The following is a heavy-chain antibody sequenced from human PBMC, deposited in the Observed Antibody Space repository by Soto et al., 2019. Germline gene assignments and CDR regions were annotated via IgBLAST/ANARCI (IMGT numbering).Heavy chain of an antibody. CDR1: GFTFSSYG. CDR3: ARDPGYCSGGSCYEQSWFDP. D-gene: IGHD2-15*01. CDR2: IWYDGSNK. V-gene: IGHV3-33*01. Sequence: GGSLRLSCAASGFTFSSYGMHWVRQAPGKGLEWVAVIWYDGSNKYYADSVKGRFTISRDNSKNTLYLQMNSLRAEDTAVYYCARDPGYCSGGSCYEQSWFDPWGQGTLVTVSS. J-gene: IGHJ5*02.